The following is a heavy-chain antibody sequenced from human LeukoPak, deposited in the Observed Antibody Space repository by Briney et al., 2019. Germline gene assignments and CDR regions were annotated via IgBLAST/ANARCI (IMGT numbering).Heavy chain of an antibody. Sequence: QPGGSLRLSCAASGFTFSSYWMSWVRQAPGKGLEWVANIKQDGSEKYYVDSVKGRFTISRDNAKNSLYLQMNSLRAEDTAVYYCARGHDFWSGGQLYDAFDIWGQGTMVTVSS. V-gene: IGHV3-7*01. CDR1: GFTFSSYW. CDR3: ARGHDFWSGGQLYDAFDI. D-gene: IGHD3-3*01. CDR2: IKQDGSEK. J-gene: IGHJ3*02.